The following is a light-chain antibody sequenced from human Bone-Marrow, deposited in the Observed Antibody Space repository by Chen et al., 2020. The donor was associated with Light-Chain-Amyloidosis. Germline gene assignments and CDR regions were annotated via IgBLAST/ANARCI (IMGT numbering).Light chain of an antibody. J-gene: IGLJ1*01. Sequence: QSALTQPASGSGSPGQSIPISCPGTSSDVGGDYHVSWYQKHPDKAPKLMLYEVTNRPSWVPDRFSGSKSDNTASLTISGLQTEDEADYFCSSYTITNTLVFGSGTRVTVL. CDR3: SSYTITNTLV. CDR1: SSDVGGDYH. V-gene: IGLV2-14*01. CDR2: EVT.